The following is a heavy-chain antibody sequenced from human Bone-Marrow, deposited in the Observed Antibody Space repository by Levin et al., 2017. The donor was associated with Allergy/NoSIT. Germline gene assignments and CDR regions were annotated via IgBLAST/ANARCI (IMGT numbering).Heavy chain of an antibody. CDR3: ATTVTTFFDP. D-gene: IGHD4-17*01. CDR1: GFPFSDYS. CDR2: ISSTGNSI. J-gene: IGHJ5*02. Sequence: GGSLRLSCTASGFPFSDYSMSWIRQAPGKGLEWVSYISSTGNSIYYGDSVRGRFTISWDYANNSLYLQMNNLRAEDTAVYYCATTVTTFFDPWGQGTLVTVSS. V-gene: IGHV3-11*01.